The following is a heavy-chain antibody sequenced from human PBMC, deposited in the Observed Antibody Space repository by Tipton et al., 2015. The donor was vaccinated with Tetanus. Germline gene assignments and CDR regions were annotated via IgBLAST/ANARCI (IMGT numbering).Heavy chain of an antibody. CDR2: IYYSGST. CDR1: GGSISSSSYY. Sequence: TLSLTCTVSGGSISSSSYYWGWIRQPPGKGLEWIGSIYYSGSTYYNPSLESRVTISVDTSKNQFSLKLSSVTAADTAVYYCARHGGRLAYYYYGMDVWGQGTTVTVSS. J-gene: IGHJ6*02. CDR3: ARHGGRLAYYYYGMDV. D-gene: IGHD3-16*01. V-gene: IGHV4-39*01.